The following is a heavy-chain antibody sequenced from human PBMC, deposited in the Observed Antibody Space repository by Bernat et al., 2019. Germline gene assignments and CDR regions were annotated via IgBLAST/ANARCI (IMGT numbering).Heavy chain of an antibody. CDR3: ARDFLGTRMLPGASDI. V-gene: IGHV3-33*01. CDR1: GFTFSSYG. CDR2: IWYDGSNK. D-gene: IGHD1-1*01. Sequence: QVQLVESGGGVVQPGRSLRLSCAASGFTFSSYGMHWVRQAPGKGLEWVAVIWYDGSNKYYADFVKGRFTISRDNSQNTLLLQMNSLRAEDTAVYFCARDFLGTRMLPGASDIWGQGTMVTVSS. J-gene: IGHJ3*02.